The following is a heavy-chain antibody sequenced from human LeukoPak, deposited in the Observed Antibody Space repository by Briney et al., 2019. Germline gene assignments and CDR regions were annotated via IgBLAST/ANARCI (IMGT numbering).Heavy chain of an antibody. CDR1: GGSISSYY. J-gene: IGHJ4*02. Sequence: SETLSLTGTVSGGSISSYYWSWIRQPPGKGLEWIGYIYSSGSTKYNPSLQSRVTISVDTSKNQCSLKLTSVTAADTAVYYCARVVSHGYSDSWGQGTLVTVSS. CDR3: ARVVSHGYSDS. CDR2: IYSSGST. D-gene: IGHD3-16*02. V-gene: IGHV4-59*01.